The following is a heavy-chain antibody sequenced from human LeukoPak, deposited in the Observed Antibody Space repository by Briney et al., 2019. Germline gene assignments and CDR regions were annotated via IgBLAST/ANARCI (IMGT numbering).Heavy chain of an antibody. CDR2: IYYTGST. J-gene: IGHJ5*02. D-gene: IGHD5-12*01. V-gene: IGHV4-39*02. Sequence: SSETLSLTCTVSGGSISSSSYYWGWIRQPPGRGPEWIGTIYYTGSTYYSPSLKSRVTISIGTSKNHFSLKLSSVTAADTAVYYCARGPTGYSGYGLNWFDPWGQGTLVTVSS. CDR3: ARGPTGYSGYGLNWFDP. CDR1: GGSISSSSYY.